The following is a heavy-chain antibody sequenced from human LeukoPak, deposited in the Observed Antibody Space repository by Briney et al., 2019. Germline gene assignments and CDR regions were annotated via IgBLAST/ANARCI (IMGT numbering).Heavy chain of an antibody. J-gene: IGHJ4*02. CDR1: GFPLSSYS. CDR3: VRVKGSYFDY. CDR2: ISSSGSSI. V-gene: IGHV3-48*01. Sequence: GGSLRLSCAASGFPLSSYSINWVRQAPGKGLEWVSYISSSGSSIYYVDSVKGRFTVSRDNAKNSLFLQMNSPRAEDTAVYYCVRVKGSYFDYWGQGALVTVSS. D-gene: IGHD2-15*01.